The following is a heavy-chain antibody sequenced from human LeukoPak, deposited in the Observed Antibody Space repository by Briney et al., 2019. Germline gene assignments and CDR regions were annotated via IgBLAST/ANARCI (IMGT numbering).Heavy chain of an antibody. V-gene: IGHV1-24*01. D-gene: IGHD1-26*01. Sequence: ASVKVSCKVSGYTLTELSMYWVRQAPGKGLEWMGGFDPENGETIYPQNFQGRVTVTEDTSTDTAYMEVSSLKSEDTAVYYCATVSGSYSYFDYWGQGTLVTVSS. CDR3: ATVSGSYSYFDY. CDR2: FDPENGET. J-gene: IGHJ4*02. CDR1: GYTLTELS.